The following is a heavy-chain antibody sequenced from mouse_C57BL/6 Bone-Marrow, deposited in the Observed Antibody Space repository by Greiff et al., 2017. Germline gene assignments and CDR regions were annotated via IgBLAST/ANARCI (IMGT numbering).Heavy chain of an antibody. CDR1: GYTFTSYG. CDR2: IYPRSGNT. V-gene: IGHV1-81*01. D-gene: IGHD2-4*01. Sequence: QVQLQQSGAELARPGASVKLSCQASGYTFTSYGISWVKQRTGQGLEWIGEIYPRSGNTYYTEKFKGKATLPADKSSSNAYMELRSLTSEDAAVYFCAISRLRREFAYWGQGTLVTVSA. CDR3: AISRLRREFAY. J-gene: IGHJ3*01.